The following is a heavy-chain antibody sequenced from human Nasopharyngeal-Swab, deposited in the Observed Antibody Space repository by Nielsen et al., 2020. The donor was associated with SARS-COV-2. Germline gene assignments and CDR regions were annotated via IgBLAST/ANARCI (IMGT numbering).Heavy chain of an antibody. V-gene: IGHV4-39*07. D-gene: IGHD2-15*01. J-gene: IGHJ5*02. Sequence: SETLSLTCTVSGGSISSSSYYWGWIRQPPGKGLEWIGSIHYTGSTYYNSSLKSRVTMSVDTSKNQFSLKLSSVTAADTAAYYCARDNAYCSAARCENWFDPWGQGTLVTVSS. CDR2: IHYTGST. CDR3: ARDNAYCSAARCENWFDP. CDR1: GGSISSSSYY.